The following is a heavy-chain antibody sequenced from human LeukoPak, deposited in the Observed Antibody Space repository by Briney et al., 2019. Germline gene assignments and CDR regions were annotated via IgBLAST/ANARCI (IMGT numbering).Heavy chain of an antibody. D-gene: IGHD6-13*01. CDR3: ARGERYGSWGFDP. CDR1: GGSFSGYY. CDR2: INHSGST. V-gene: IGHV4-34*01. Sequence: SETLSLTCAVYGGSFSGYYWSWIRQPPGKGLEWIGEINHSGSTNYNPSLKSRVTISVDTSKNQFSLKLSSVTAADTAVYYCARGERYGSWGFDPWGQGTLVTVSS. J-gene: IGHJ5*02.